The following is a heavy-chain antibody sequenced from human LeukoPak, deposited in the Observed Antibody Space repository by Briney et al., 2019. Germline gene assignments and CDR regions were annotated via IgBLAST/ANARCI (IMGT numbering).Heavy chain of an antibody. CDR3: ARVHVVVPAATQYYFDY. J-gene: IGHJ4*02. CDR2: IYNSGST. CDR1: GDSISIYY. Sequence: SETLSLTCSVSGDSISIYYWSWIRQPPGKGLEWIGYIYNSGSTNYNPSLKSRVTISVDTSKNQFSLKLTSVTAADTAVYYCARVHVVVPAATQYYFDYWGQGTLVTVSS. V-gene: IGHV4-59*01. D-gene: IGHD2-2*01.